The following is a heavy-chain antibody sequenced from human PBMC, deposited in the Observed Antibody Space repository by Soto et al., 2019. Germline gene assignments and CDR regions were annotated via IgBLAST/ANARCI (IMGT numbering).Heavy chain of an antibody. Sequence: KPSETLSLTCTVSGGSITSGDNYWSWIRQPPGKGLEWIGFIYYTGSTYYNPSLKSRVTLSVDRSKNQFSLNLTSVTAADTAMYYCARAPLGPSPRWDVWGQGTTVTVSS. J-gene: IGHJ6*02. CDR3: ARAPLGPSPRWDV. V-gene: IGHV4-30-4*01. D-gene: IGHD7-27*01. CDR1: GGSITSGDNY. CDR2: IYYTGST.